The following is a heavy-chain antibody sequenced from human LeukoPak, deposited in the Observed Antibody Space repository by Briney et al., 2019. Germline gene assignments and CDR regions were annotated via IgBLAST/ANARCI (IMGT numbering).Heavy chain of an antibody. J-gene: IGHJ4*02. V-gene: IGHV4-59*01. CDR3: ASLSTSDSSGLGY. D-gene: IGHD6-19*01. CDR2: IYYSGST. CDR1: GGSISSYY. Sequence: PSETLSLTCTVSGGSISSYYWSWIRQPPGKGLEWIGYIYYSGSTNYNPSLKSRVTISVDTSKNQFSLKLSSVTAADTAVYYCASLSTSDSSGLGYWGQGTLVTVSS.